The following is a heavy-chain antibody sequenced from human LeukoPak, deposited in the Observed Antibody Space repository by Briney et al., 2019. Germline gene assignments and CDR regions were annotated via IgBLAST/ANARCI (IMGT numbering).Heavy chain of an antibody. CDR2: FDPEDGET. V-gene: IGHV1-24*01. J-gene: IGHJ5*02. D-gene: IGHD3-22*01. CDR3: ATAVRYDSSGYRTYNWFDP. CDR1: GYTLTQLS. Sequence: GASVKVSCTVSGYTLTQLSMHWVRQAPGKGLEWMGGFDPEDGETIYAQKFQGRVTMTEDTSTDTAYMELSSLRSEDTAVYYCATAVRYDSSGYRTYNWFDPWGQGTLVTVSS.